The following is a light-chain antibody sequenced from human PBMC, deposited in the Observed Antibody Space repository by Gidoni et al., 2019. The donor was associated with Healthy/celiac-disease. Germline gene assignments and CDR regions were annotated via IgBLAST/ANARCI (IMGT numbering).Light chain of an antibody. CDR1: QSVSSSY. CDR3: QQYGSSPRT. Sequence: EIVLTQSPGTLSLSPGERATLSCRASQSVSSSYLAWYQQKPGQAPRLLIYGASSRATGIPDRFSGSGSGTDFTLLISRLEPEDLAVYYCQQYGSSPRTFGQGTKLEIK. CDR2: GAS. J-gene: IGKJ2*01. V-gene: IGKV3-20*01.